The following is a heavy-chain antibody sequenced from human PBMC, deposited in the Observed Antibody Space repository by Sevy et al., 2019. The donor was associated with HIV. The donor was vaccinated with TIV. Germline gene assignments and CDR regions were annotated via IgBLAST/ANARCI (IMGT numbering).Heavy chain of an antibody. Sequence: GGSLRLSCAASGFAFSNFAMHWVSQAPGKGLEWVAITSYDGSSNYYADSVKGRFTISRDNSKHTLYLQMNSLTVEDTAVYYCATDDRDNSGYHFTYWGQGTLVTVSS. D-gene: IGHD3-22*01. CDR2: TSYDGSSN. V-gene: IGHV3-30-3*01. J-gene: IGHJ4*02. CDR3: ATDDRDNSGYHFTY. CDR1: GFAFSNFA.